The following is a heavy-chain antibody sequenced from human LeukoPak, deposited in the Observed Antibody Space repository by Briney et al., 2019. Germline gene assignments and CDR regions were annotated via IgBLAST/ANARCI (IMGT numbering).Heavy chain of an antibody. CDR1: GFTFSSYG. CDR2: ISYDGSNK. CDR3: AKGSRGWYSSTDFDY. J-gene: IGHJ4*02. V-gene: IGHV3-30*18. D-gene: IGHD6-19*01. Sequence: GGSLRLSCAASGFTFSSYGMHWVRQAPGKGLEWVAVISYDGSNKYYADSVKGRFTISRDNSKNTLYLQMNSLRAEDTAVYYCAKGSRGWYSSTDFDYWGQGTLVTVSS.